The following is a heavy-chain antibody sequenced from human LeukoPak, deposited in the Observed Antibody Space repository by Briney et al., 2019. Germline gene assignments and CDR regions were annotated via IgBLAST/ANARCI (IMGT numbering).Heavy chain of an antibody. CDR3: TTDEDWNYARKDV. D-gene: IGHD1-7*01. CDR1: GFTFNYAW. V-gene: IGHV3-15*04. J-gene: IGHJ6*02. CDR2: TVSEIDGGTT. Sequence: AGGSLRLSCAASGFTFNYAWMSWVRQVPGKGLEWVGQTVSEIDGGTTDYATPVKGRFTISRDDSKSTLYLQMNSLKIEDTAVYYCTTDEDWNYARKDVWGQGATVIVSS.